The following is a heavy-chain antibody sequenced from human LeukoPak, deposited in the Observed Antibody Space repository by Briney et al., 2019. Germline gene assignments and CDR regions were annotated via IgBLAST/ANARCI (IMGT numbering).Heavy chain of an antibody. J-gene: IGHJ4*02. D-gene: IGHD3-22*01. V-gene: IGHV3-7*01. Sequence: GGSLRLSCAASGFTFSSYWMGWVRQAPGKGLEWVANIKQDGSDKYYVDSVKGRFTISRDNAKNPLFLQMNSLRAEDTAVYYCARDHPDYYDSSGYSDYWGQGTLVTVSS. CDR1: GFTFSSYW. CDR2: IKQDGSDK. CDR3: ARDHPDYYDSSGYSDY.